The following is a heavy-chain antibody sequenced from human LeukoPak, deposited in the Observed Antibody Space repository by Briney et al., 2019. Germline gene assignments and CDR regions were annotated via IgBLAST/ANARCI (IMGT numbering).Heavy chain of an antibody. J-gene: IGHJ4*02. CDR2: ISGSGGGT. D-gene: IGHD3-16*01. CDR3: AKDPVTGGALWYNFDY. CDR1: GFTFSSYA. V-gene: IGHV3-23*01. Sequence: GGSLRLSCAASGFTFSSYAMSWVRQAPGKGLEWVSAISGSGGGTYYADSVKGRFTISRDNSKNTLYLQMNSLRSEDTAVYYFAKDPVTGGALWYNFDYWGQGTLVTVSS.